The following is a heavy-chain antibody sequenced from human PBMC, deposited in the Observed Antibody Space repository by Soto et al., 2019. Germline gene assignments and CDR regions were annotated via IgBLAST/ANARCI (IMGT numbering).Heavy chain of an antibody. Sequence: EVQLVESGGGLVKPGGSLRLSCAASGFTFTRYSMNWFRQAPGKGLERVSSISSTTNDIYYADSMKGRFTVSRDNAKNSVYLDMTSLSAEDTAVYYCSREYEDLTSNFDYWGQGTLVTVSS. CDR2: ISSTTNDI. CDR1: GFTFTRYS. J-gene: IGHJ4*02. CDR3: SREYEDLTSNFDY. D-gene: IGHD3-3*01. V-gene: IGHV3-21*01.